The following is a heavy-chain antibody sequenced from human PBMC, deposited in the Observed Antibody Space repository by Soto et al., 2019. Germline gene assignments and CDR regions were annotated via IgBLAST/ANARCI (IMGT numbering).Heavy chain of an antibody. Sequence: PSETLSLTCTVSDSSISSYYWSWLRQPPGKGLEWIGYIYYSGSTNYNPSLKSRVTISVDTSKNRFSLKLSSVTAADTAVYYCARRFRDWFVPWGQGTLVTVSS. CDR3: ARRFRDWFVP. J-gene: IGHJ5*02. V-gene: IGHV4-59*08. CDR2: IYYSGST. CDR1: DSSISSYY.